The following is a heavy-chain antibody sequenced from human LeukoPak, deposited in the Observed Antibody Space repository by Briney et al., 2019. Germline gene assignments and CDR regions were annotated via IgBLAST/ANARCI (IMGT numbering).Heavy chain of an antibody. J-gene: IGHJ4*02. CDR1: GFRFSDFW. CDR2: IRGDWHDT. CDR3: ASDRVLGSGSLDN. D-gene: IGHD3-10*01. V-gene: IGHV3-74*01. Sequence: PGGSLRLSCTASGFRFSDFWMHWVRHAPGKGLEWVSRIRGDWHDTTYADSVKGRFTISRDNAQNTLYLQMNSLRVEGTAVYYCASDRVLGSGSLDNWGQGTLVTVSS.